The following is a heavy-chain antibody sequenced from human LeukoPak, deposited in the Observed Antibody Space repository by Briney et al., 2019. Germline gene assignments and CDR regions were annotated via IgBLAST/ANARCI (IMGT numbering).Heavy chain of an antibody. CDR1: GDSVSSTSYY. D-gene: IGHD4-23*01. CDR2: NLYSVTS. CDR3: ARLRDARWLLEY. V-gene: IGHV4-39*01. J-gene: IGHJ4*02. Sequence: PSETLSLTCSVSGDSVSSTSYYWGWIRQSPGKGLEWIASNLYSVTSYYNPSFVSRITISVDTSNNQLSLRLTSVTAADTAVYYCARLRDARWLLEYWGQGTLVTVSS.